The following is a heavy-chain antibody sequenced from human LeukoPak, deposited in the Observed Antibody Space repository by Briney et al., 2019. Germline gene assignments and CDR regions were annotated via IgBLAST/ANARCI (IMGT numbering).Heavy chain of an antibody. Sequence: GGSLRLSWAASGFTFSRNWMSWVRQARGKRLECVANINQDGSEKYYVDSVKGRFTISRDNAKNSLFLQMNSLRAEDTAVYYCARVGSGNFLGAFDIWGQGTMVTVSS. V-gene: IGHV3-7*03. D-gene: IGHD1-26*01. J-gene: IGHJ3*02. CDR3: ARVGSGNFLGAFDI. CDR2: INQDGSEK. CDR1: GFTFSRNW.